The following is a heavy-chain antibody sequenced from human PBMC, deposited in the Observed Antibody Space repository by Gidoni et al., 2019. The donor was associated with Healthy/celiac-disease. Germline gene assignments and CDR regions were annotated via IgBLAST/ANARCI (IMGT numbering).Heavy chain of an antibody. CDR1: GFTGSSND. Sequence: EVQLVESGGGLVQPGGSLSRSCDASGFTGSSNDMSWVRQAPGQGLEWGSVIYSGGSTYYADSVKGRFTISRDNSKNTLYLQMNSLRAEDTAVYYCARDRGAFDIWGQGTMVTVSS. V-gene: IGHV3-66*01. J-gene: IGHJ3*02. CDR2: IYSGGST. CDR3: ARDRGAFDI.